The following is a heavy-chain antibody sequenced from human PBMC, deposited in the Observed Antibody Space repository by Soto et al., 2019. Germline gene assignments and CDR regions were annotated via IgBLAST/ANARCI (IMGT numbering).Heavy chain of an antibody. Sequence: PGESLKISCKGSGYSFTSYWIGWVRQRPGKGLEWMGIIYPGDSDTRYSPSFQGQVTISADKSISTAYLQWSSLKASDTAMYYCARLEQWLREATYMDVWGKGTTVTVSS. V-gene: IGHV5-51*01. CDR3: ARLEQWLREATYMDV. CDR2: IYPGDSDT. J-gene: IGHJ6*03. D-gene: IGHD5-12*01. CDR1: GYSFTSYW.